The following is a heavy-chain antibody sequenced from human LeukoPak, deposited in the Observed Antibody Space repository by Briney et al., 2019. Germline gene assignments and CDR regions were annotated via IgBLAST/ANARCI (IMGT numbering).Heavy chain of an antibody. Sequence: GESLKISCKGSGYSFTSYWIGWVRQMPGKGLEWMGIIYPGDSDTRYSPSFPGQATTSADKSISTAYVQWSSLKVSDTAMYYCARLRGSGSYLVDYWGQGTLVTVSS. D-gene: IGHD3-10*01. V-gene: IGHV5-51*01. J-gene: IGHJ4*02. CDR3: ARLRGSGSYLVDY. CDR1: GYSFTSYW. CDR2: IYPGDSDT.